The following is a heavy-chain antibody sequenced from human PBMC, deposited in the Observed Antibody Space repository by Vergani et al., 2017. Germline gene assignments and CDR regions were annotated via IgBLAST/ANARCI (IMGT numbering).Heavy chain of an antibody. D-gene: IGHD1-26*01. CDR2: SNAGNGNT. CDR3: ARGSLGIGWFDP. V-gene: IGHV1-3*01. CDR1: GYPFTSYA. J-gene: IGHJ5*02. Sequence: QVQLVQSGAEVKKPGASVKVSCKTSGYPFTSYAMHLVRQAPGQRLEGMGVSNAGNGNTKYSQKFQGRVTITRDTSASTDYMELDSLISEDTTVYYCARGSLGIGWFDPWGQGTLVTVSS.